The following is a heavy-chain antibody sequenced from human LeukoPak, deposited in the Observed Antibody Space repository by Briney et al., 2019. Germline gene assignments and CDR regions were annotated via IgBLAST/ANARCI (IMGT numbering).Heavy chain of an antibody. Sequence: SETLSLTCTVSGGSISSSSYYWSWIRQPPGKGLEWIGEINHSGSTNYNPSLKSRVTISVDTSKNQFSLKLSSVTAADTAVYYCARSGRYVWGSYRTNFDYWGQGTLVTVSS. V-gene: IGHV4-39*07. J-gene: IGHJ4*02. D-gene: IGHD3-16*02. CDR3: ARSGRYVWGSYRTNFDY. CDR1: GGSISSSSYY. CDR2: INHSGST.